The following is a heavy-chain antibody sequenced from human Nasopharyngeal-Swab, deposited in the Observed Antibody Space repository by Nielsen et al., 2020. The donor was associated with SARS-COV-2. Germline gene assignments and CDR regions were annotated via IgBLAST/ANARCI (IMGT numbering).Heavy chain of an antibody. D-gene: IGHD3-10*01. CDR3: ARTSYPSDRPPPFDYYYYGMDV. CDR2: INPNSGGT. CDR1: GYTFTGYY. J-gene: IGHJ6*02. Sequence: ASVKVSCKASGYTFTGYYMHWVRQAPGQGLEWMGRINPNSGGTNYAQKFQGRVTMTRDTSISTAYMGLSRLRSDDTAVYYCARTSYPSDRPPPFDYYYYGMDVWGQGTTVTVSS. V-gene: IGHV1-2*06.